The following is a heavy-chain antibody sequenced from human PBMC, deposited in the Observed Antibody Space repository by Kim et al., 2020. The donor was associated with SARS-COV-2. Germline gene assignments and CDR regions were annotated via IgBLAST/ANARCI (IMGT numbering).Heavy chain of an antibody. Sequence: GGSLRLSCAASGFTFSNARMSWVRQAPGKGLEWVGRIKSKTDGGTTDYAAPVKGRFTISRDDSKNTLYLQMNSLKTEDTAVYYCVAQVGFLEWLFSWGFDYWGQGTLVTVSS. V-gene: IGHV3-15*01. CDR3: VAQVGFLEWLFSWGFDY. J-gene: IGHJ4*02. CDR2: IKSKTDGGTT. D-gene: IGHD3-3*01. CDR1: GFTFSNAR.